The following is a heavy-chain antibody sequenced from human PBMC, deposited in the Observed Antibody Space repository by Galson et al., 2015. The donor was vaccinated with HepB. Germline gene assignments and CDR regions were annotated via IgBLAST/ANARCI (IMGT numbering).Heavy chain of an antibody. Sequence: SLRLSCAASGISFSNYAMHWVRQAPGKGLEWVAAISHTGSDTSYADSVRGRFTISRDNFKNTVSLQMNSLRPDDTAVSYCATDLAVHAPNYEMRVSRQATTVTVSS. D-gene: IGHD3-3*01. CDR3: ATDLAVHAPNYEMRV. V-gene: IGHV3-30*03. J-gene: IGHJ6*02. CDR1: GISFSNYA. CDR2: ISHTGSDT.